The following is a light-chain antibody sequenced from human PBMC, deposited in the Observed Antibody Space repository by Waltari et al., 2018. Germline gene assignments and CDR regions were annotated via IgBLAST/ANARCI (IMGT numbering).Light chain of an antibody. CDR1: QTFSSSY. CDR3: QHYGTSPSLT. CDR2: GAS. J-gene: IGKJ4*01. Sequence: EIVLTQSPGTLSLSPGERATLSCRASQTFSSSYLAWYQKKPGQAPRLLNYGASTRAAACQVRFSGSGSGTVFTVTISGLGREDFAVYYCQHYGTSPSLTFGGGTKVEIK. V-gene: IGKV3-20*01.